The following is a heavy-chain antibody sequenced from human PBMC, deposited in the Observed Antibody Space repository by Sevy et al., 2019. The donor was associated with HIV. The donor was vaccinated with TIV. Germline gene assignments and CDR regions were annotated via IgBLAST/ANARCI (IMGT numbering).Heavy chain of an antibody. Sequence: GGSLRLSCVASGFTFRSYTMKWVRQAPGKGLECVSSISSSGSYIYYADSVKGRFTISRDDAKNSLYLQMNSLRVEDTAVYYCAREGSYGDYMLSYYYGMDVWGQGTTVTVSS. CDR3: AREGSYGDYMLSYYYGMDV. V-gene: IGHV3-21*01. D-gene: IGHD4-17*01. CDR1: GFTFRSYT. J-gene: IGHJ6*02. CDR2: ISSSGSYI.